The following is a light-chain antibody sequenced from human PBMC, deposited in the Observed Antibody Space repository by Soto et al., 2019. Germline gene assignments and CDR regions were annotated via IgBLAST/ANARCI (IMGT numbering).Light chain of an antibody. CDR1: QSISSSY. V-gene: IGKV3-20*01. J-gene: IGKJ1*01. Sequence: EIVLTQSPGTLSLSPGERGTLSCRASQSISSSYLAWYQQKPGQAPRLLIYGASRRATGIADRFSGSGSGTDFTLTISRLEPEDFAVYYCQQYGSSPWTFGQGTKVDIK. CDR2: GAS. CDR3: QQYGSSPWT.